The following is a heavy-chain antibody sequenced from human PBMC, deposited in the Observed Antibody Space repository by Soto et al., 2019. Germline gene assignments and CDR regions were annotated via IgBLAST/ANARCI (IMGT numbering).Heavy chain of an antibody. V-gene: IGHV1-18*04. CDR1: GYTFTSYG. D-gene: IGHD3-3*01. CDR2: ISAYNGNT. CDR3: ARTGGSITILGVVINSPSYYYYGMDV. J-gene: IGHJ6*01. Sequence: ASVKVSCKASGYTFTSYGISWVRQAPGQGLEWMGWISAYNGNTNYAQKLQGRVTMTTDTSTSTAYMELRSLRSDDTAVYYCARTGGSITILGVVINSPSYYYYGMDVCGQGTRVTVSS.